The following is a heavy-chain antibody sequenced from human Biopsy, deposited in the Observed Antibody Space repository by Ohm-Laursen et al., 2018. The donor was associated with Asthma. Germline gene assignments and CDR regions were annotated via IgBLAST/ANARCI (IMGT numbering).Heavy chain of an antibody. CDR2: ISYDGGNK. D-gene: IGHD4-23*01. CDR1: GFTFSIYD. J-gene: IGHJ3*02. Sequence: SLRLSCAASGFTFSIYDIHWVRQAPGKGLEWVAVISYDGGNKFYGDSVKGRFTLSRDNSRNTLYLQMNSLGVEDTARYYCARTHERWTSIQDDALDIWGQGTMVIVSS. V-gene: IGHV3-30*03. CDR3: ARTHERWTSIQDDALDI.